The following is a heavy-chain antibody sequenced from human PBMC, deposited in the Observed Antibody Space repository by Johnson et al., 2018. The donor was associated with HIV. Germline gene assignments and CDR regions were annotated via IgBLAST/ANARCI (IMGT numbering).Heavy chain of an antibody. Sequence: VQLVESGGGLVQPGGSLRLSCAASGFTFSSYWMHWVRQATVKGLEWVSAIGTAGDTYYPGSVKGRFTISRDNAKNSLYLQMNSLRAEDTAVYYCARARAGSGYYGGLGNAFDTWGQGTMVTVSS. V-gene: IGHV3-13*01. J-gene: IGHJ3*02. CDR1: GFTFSSYW. D-gene: IGHD5-12*01. CDR2: IGTAGDT. CDR3: ARARAGSGYYGGLGNAFDT.